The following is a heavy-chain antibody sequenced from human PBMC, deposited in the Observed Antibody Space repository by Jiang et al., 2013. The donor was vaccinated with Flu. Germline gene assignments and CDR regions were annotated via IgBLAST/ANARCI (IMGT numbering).Heavy chain of an antibody. J-gene: IGHJ4*02. CDR2: IWRDGSEE. CDR3: ARDGVARTPFKGFFDY. V-gene: IGHV3-33*01. Sequence: IWRDGSEEYYADSVKGRFTISRDNPMNMLYLEMNNLRAEDTAVYFCARDGVARTPFKGFFDYWGQGILVTVSS. D-gene: IGHD3-3*01.